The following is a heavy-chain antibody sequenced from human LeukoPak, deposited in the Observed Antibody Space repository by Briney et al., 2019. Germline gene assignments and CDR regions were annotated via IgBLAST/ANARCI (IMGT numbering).Heavy chain of an antibody. Sequence: ASVKVSCKASGYTFTSYYMHWVRQAPGQGLEWMGIINPSGGSTSYAQKFQGRVTMTRDASTSTVYMELSSLRSEDTAVYYCARDPYNSGDRVGYHFDYWGQGTLVTVSS. CDR3: ARDPYNSGDRVGYHFDY. CDR2: INPSGGST. D-gene: IGHD1-20*01. J-gene: IGHJ4*02. CDR1: GYTFTSYY. V-gene: IGHV1-46*01.